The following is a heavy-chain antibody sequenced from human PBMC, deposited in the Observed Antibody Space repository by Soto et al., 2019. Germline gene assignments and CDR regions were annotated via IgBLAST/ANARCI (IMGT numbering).Heavy chain of an antibody. CDR3: ARMATFGSLNWFDP. CDR1: GYSFTNND. V-gene: IGHV1-8*01. CDR2: MNPGSGDT. D-gene: IGHD3-16*01. J-gene: IGHJ5*02. Sequence: GASVQVSCKASGYSFTNNDVSWVRQATGQGLEGMGWMNPGSGDTGYAQKLQGRVTMTRDISIATAYMELSSLRSDDTAIYYCARMATFGSLNWFDPWGQGTLVTVSS.